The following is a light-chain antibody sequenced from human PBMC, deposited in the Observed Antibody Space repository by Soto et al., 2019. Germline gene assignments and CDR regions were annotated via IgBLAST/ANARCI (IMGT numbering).Light chain of an antibody. CDR1: QSISDW. CDR3: QQYTTYPWT. J-gene: IGKJ1*01. V-gene: IGKV1-5*03. CDR2: KAS. Sequence: DIRMTQSPSTLSASVGDRVTITCRASQSISDWLAWYQQKPGKAPKLLTHKASSLESGVPSRFSASGSGTEFTLTITSLQPDDFSTYYCQQYTTYPWTFGQGTKVEIK.